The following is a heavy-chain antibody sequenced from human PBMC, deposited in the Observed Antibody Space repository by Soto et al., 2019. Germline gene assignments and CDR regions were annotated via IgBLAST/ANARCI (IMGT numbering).Heavy chain of an antibody. Sequence: EVQLLESGGALVQPGGSLRLSCAASGFTFSSLAMRWVRQTPGKGLEWVSSVSASGDRTYYADSVKGRFTISRDNAKNTVSLQMNSLRAEDTALYYCAKKSGSYAYFEDWGQGTLVTVSS. CDR2: VSASGDRT. CDR3: AKKSGSYAYFED. D-gene: IGHD3-16*01. V-gene: IGHV3-23*01. CDR1: GFTFSSLA. J-gene: IGHJ4*02.